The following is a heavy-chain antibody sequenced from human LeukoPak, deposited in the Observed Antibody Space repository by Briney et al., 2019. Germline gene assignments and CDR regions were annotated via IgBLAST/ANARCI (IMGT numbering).Heavy chain of an antibody. CDR1: GYTLTELS. CDR2: FDPEDGET. Sequence: ASVKVSCKVSGYTLTELSMHWERQAPGKGLEWMGGFDPEDGETIYAQKFQGRVTMTEDTSTDTAYMELSSLRSEDTAVYYCATGAGPPIAAADHYYYYYGMDVWGKGTTVTVSS. CDR3: ATGAGPPIAAADHYYYYYGMDV. D-gene: IGHD6-13*01. J-gene: IGHJ6*04. V-gene: IGHV1-24*01.